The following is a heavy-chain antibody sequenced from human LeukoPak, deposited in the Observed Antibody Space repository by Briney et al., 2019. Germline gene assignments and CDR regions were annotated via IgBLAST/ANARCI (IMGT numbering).Heavy chain of an antibody. CDR1: EFTVSSSY. J-gene: IGHJ5*02. D-gene: IGHD6-6*01. CDR3: ARDPTYSSSSGWFDP. CDR2: IYSGGST. Sequence: GGYLRLSCSASEFTVSSSYMSWVRQAPGKGLEWVSVIYSGGSTYYADSVKGRFTISRDNSKNTLYLQMNSLRAEDTAVYYCARDPTYSSSSGWFDPWGQGTLVTVSS. V-gene: IGHV3-53*01.